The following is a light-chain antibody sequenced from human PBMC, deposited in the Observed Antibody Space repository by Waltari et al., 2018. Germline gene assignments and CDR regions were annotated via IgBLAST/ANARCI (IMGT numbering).Light chain of an antibody. Sequence: QSALTQPATVAGSLGQSGTISCRGTSSDVGGDNLGTWFQKYPGKAPKLMIFDVYNRPSGVSDRFSGSTSGNTASLTISGLRPEAEADYSCCSSVDYITYVFGSGTKVTVL. J-gene: IGLJ1*01. CDR1: SSDVGGDNL. CDR3: CSSVDYITYV. V-gene: IGLV2-23*02. CDR2: DVY.